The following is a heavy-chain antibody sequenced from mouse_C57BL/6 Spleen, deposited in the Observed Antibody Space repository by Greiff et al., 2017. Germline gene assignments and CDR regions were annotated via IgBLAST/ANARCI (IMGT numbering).Heavy chain of an antibody. V-gene: IGHV5-4*01. J-gene: IGHJ1*03. CDR2: ISDGGSYT. CDR3: ARESSPYLSRYVDV. D-gene: IGHD1-1*01. CDR1: GFTFSSYA. Sequence: EVKLVESGGGLVKPGGSLKLSCAASGFTFSSYAMSWVRQTPEKRLEWVATISDGGSYTYYPANVKGRFTISRDNAKNNLSLQMSHLKSEDTAMYYWARESSPYLSRYVDVWGTGTTVTVAS.